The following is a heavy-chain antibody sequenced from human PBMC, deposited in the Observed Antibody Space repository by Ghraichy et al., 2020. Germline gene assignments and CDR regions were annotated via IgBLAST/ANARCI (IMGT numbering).Heavy chain of an antibody. CDR1: GFTFSSYS. V-gene: IGHV3-21*01. J-gene: IGHJ1*01. D-gene: IGHD3-22*01. CDR3: ARAVELYYYDCSGYFKPGPHYWRY. Sequence: GGSLRLSCAASGFTFSSYSMNWVRQAPGKGLEWVSSISSSSSSIYYADSVKGRFTISRDNAKNSLYLQMNSLRAEDTAVYYCARAVELYYYDCSGYFKPGPHYWRYWGQGTLVTVSS. CDR2: ISSSSSSI.